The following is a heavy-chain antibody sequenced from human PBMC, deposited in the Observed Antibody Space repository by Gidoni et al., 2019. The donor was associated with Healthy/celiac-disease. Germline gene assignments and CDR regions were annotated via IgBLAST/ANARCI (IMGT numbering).Heavy chain of an antibody. V-gene: IGHV5-51*01. J-gene: IGHJ6*02. D-gene: IGHD3-22*01. CDR2: IYPGDSDT. CDR3: ASSSLDDSSGYYYRDYYYYGMDV. Sequence: EVQLVQSGAEVKKPGESLKISCKGSGYSFTSYWIGWVRQMPGKGLEWMGIIYPGDSDTRYSPSFQGQVTISADKSISTAYLQWSSLKASDTAMYYCASSSLDDSSGYYYRDYYYYGMDVWGQGTTVTVSS. CDR1: GYSFTSYW.